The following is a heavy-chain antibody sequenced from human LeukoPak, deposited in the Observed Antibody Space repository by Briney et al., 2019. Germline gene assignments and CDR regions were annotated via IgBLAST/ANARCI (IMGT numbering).Heavy chain of an antibody. CDR2: IKQDGSEK. V-gene: IGHV3-7*01. Sequence: PGGSLRLSCAASEFTFSSYWMSWVRQAPGKGLEWVANIKQDGSEKYYVDSVKGRFTISRDNAKNSLYLQMHSLTAEDTAVYYCAKDGMDAFDIWGQGTMVTVSS. CDR1: EFTFSSYW. CDR3: AKDGMDAFDI. J-gene: IGHJ3*02. D-gene: IGHD1-14*01.